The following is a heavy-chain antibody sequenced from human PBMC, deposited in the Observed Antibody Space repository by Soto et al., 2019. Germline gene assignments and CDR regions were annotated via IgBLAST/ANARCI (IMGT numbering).Heavy chain of an antibody. CDR1: GDSISTADYY. V-gene: IGHV4-30-4*01. Sequence: SETLSLTCTVSGDSISTADYYWNWIRQPPGKGLEWIGYIYYSGNTYYIPSLKSRVTISVDTSKNQISLKLNSVTAADTAVYYCARGIYSTSSFFDSWGQGTLVTVFS. D-gene: IGHD6-6*01. J-gene: IGHJ4*02. CDR3: ARGIYSTSSFFDS. CDR2: IYYSGNT.